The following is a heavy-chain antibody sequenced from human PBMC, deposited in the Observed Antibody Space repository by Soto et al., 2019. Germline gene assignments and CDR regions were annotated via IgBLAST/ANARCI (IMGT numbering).Heavy chain of an antibody. CDR1: GFSFSTYG. V-gene: IGHV3-33*01. D-gene: IGHD1-7*01. Sequence: QVQLVESGGGVVQPGRYLRLSCAASGFSFSTYGMYWVRQAPAGGLEWVALVWYDGSKEYYADSVKGRFTISRDNSKNTLYLQMNSLRAEDTAVYFCARTDWNYGTGVFDIWGQGTMVTVSS. J-gene: IGHJ3*02. CDR2: VWYDGSKE. CDR3: ARTDWNYGTGVFDI.